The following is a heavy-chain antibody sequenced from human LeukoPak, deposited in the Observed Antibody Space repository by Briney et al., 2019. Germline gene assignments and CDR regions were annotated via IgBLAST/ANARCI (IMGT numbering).Heavy chain of an antibody. J-gene: IGHJ6*03. CDR1: GFTFSSYG. CDR2: ISGSGGST. D-gene: IGHD6-13*01. Sequence: GGTLRLSCAASGFTFSSYGMSWVRQAPGKGLEWVSAISGSGGSTYYADSVKGRFTISRDNSKNTLYPQMNSLRAEDTAVYYCAKQQQLAGNYYYYYMDVWGKGTTVTISS. CDR3: AKQQQLAGNYYYYYMDV. V-gene: IGHV3-23*01.